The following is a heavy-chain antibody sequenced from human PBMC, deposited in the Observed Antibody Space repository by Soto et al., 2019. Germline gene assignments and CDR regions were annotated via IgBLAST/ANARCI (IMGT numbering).Heavy chain of an antibody. Sequence: EVQLLESGGGLVQPGGSLRLSCAASGFTFSDYAMNWVRQAPWKGLEWVAVISGDGNTYYTDSVKGRFTISRDNFKNTVYLQMNSLRAEDTALHSCAKASVAVTGAWWSDPWGQGTLVPVSS. J-gene: IGHJ5*02. CDR1: GFTFSDYA. V-gene: IGHV3-23*01. D-gene: IGHD6-19*01. CDR3: AKASVAVTGAWWSDP. CDR2: ISGDGNT.